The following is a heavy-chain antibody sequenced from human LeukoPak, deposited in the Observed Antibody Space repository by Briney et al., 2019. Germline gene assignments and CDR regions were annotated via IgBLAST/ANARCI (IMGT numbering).Heavy chain of an antibody. D-gene: IGHD3-10*02. CDR1: GFTFIIYE. V-gene: IGHV3-48*03. CDR2: ISSSGSTI. CDR3: AELGITMIGGV. Sequence: GGALRLSCAASGFTFIIYEMNWVRQAPGKGLEWVSYISSSGSTIYYPDSVKGRFTISRDNAKNSLYLQMSSLRAEDTAVYYCAELGITMIGGVWGKGTTVTISS. J-gene: IGHJ6*04.